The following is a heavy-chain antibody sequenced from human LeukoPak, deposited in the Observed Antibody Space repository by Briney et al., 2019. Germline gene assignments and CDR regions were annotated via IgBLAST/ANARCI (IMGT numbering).Heavy chain of an antibody. J-gene: IGHJ4*02. CDR2: ISGSGGST. D-gene: IGHD3-22*01. CDR1: GFTFSSYG. V-gene: IGHV3-23*01. Sequence: PGGSLRLSCAASGFTFSSYGMSWVRQAPGKGLEWVSAISGSGGSTYYADSVKGRFTISRDNSKNTLYLQMNSLRAEDTAVYYCGYYLRNFDYWGQGTLVTVSS. CDR3: GYYLRNFDY.